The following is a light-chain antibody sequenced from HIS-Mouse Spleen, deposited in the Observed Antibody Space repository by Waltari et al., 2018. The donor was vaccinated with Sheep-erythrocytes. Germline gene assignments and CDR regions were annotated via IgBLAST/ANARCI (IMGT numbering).Light chain of an antibody. Sequence: QSALTQPASVSGSPVQSITIPCTGTSRDVGRYNLVSWYQQHPGKAPKLMIYEGSKRPSGVSNRFSGSKSGNTASLTISGLQAEDEADYYCCSYAGSSTWVFGGGTKLTVL. CDR2: EGS. V-gene: IGLV2-23*01. CDR3: CSYAGSSTWV. CDR1: SRDVGRYNL. J-gene: IGLJ3*02.